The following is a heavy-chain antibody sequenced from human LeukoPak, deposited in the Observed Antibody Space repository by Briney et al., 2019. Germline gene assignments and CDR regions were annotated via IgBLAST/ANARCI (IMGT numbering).Heavy chain of an antibody. Sequence: ASVKVSCKASGYTFTSYALHWVRQAPGQRLEWMGWINAGNGNTKYSQKFQGRVTITRDTSASTAYMELSSLRSEDTAVYYCAGDQPYSSSWRDDAFDIWGQGTMVTVSS. CDR2: INAGNGNT. J-gene: IGHJ3*02. D-gene: IGHD6-13*01. V-gene: IGHV1-3*01. CDR3: AGDQPYSSSWRDDAFDI. CDR1: GYTFTSYA.